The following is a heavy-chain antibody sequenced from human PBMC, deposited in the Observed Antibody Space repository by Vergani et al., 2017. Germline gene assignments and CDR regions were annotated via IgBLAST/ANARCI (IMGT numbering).Heavy chain of an antibody. V-gene: IGHV3-20*04. CDR1: GFTFDDYG. CDR3: ARERNAYYDCWSGYYTQYYFDY. Sequence: EVQLVESGGGVVRPGGSLRLSCAASGFTFDDYGMSWVRQAPGKGLEWVSGINWNGGSTGYADSVKGRFTISRDNAKNSLYLQTNSLRAEDTALYYCARERNAYYDCWSGYYTQYYFDYWGQGTLVTVSS. J-gene: IGHJ4*02. D-gene: IGHD3-3*01. CDR2: INWNGGST.